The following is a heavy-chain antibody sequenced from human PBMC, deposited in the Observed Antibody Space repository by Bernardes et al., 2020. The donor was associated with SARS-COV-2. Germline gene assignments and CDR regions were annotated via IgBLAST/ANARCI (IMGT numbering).Heavy chain of an antibody. CDR2: IWYDGDVE. V-gene: IGHV3-33*01. Sequence: GRSLRLSCAASGFTFSSYGMHWVRLAPGKGLEWVAVIWYDGDVEYYADSVKGRYTISRDNSKNTLYLQMNSLRAEETAVYYCARDQECLLLRGNFDYWGQGNQVTASS. D-gene: IGHD1-26*01. J-gene: IGHJ4*02. CDR3: ARDQECLLLRGNFDY. CDR1: GFTFSSYG.